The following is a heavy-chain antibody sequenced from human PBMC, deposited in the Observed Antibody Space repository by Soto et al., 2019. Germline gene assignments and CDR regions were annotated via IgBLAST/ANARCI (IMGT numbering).Heavy chain of an antibody. Sequence: SETLSLTCTVSGGSISSGDYYWSWIRQPPGKSLEWIGYIYYSGSTYYNPSLKSRVTISVDTSKNQFSLKLSSVTAADTAVYYCARESWDYYGMDVWGQGTTVTVSS. V-gene: IGHV4-30-4*01. D-gene: IGHD1-26*01. CDR1: GGSISSGDYY. CDR3: ARESWDYYGMDV. CDR2: IYYSGST. J-gene: IGHJ6*02.